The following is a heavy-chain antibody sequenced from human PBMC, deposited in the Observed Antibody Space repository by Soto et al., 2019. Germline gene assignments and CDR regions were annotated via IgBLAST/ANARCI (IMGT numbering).Heavy chain of an antibody. J-gene: IGHJ4*02. CDR1: GGTFSSYA. V-gene: IGHV1-69*12. D-gene: IGHD2-21*02. CDR2: IIPIFGTA. Sequence: QVQLVQSGAEVKKPGSSVKVSCKASGGTFSSYAISWVRQAPGQGLEWMGGIIPIFGTANYAQKFQGRVTITADESTSTAYMELSSLRSEDTAVYYCAVLAYCGGDCYSGKDFDYWGQGTLVTVSS. CDR3: AVLAYCGGDCYSGKDFDY.